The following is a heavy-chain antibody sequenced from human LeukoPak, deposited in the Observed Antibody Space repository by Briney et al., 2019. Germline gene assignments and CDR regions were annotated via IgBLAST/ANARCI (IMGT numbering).Heavy chain of an antibody. V-gene: IGHV3-30*02. CDR2: IRNVGNDK. J-gene: IGHJ4*02. CDR1: GFTFDCCG. D-gene: IGHD6-13*01. CDR3: AKGDKYSSTWGSSRFGRAIDY. Sequence: GGSLTLSCAASGFTFDCCGMHWVRQAPGKGLEWVAFIRNVGNDKYYADSVKGRFFISRDNSKNTLSLQMNSLRAEDTAVYYCAKGDKYSSTWGSSRFGRAIDYWGQGTLVTVSS.